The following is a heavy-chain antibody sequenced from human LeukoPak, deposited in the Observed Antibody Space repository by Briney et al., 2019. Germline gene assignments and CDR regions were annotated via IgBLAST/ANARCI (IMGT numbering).Heavy chain of an antibody. CDR3: ARDFAGGNSEVAFDI. CDR1: GGSISSGSYY. J-gene: IGHJ3*02. CDR2: IYTSGST. V-gene: IGHV4-61*02. D-gene: IGHD4-23*01. Sequence: TLSLTCTVSGGSISSGSYYWSWIRQPAGKGLEWIGRIYTSGSTNYNPSLKSRVTISVDTSKNQFSLKLSSVTAADTAVYYCARDFAGGNSEVAFDIWGQGTMVTVSS.